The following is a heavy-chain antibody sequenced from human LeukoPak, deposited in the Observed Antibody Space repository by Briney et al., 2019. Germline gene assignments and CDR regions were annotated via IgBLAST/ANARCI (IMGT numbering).Heavy chain of an antibody. Sequence: SETLSLTCAVYGGSFSGYYWSWIRQPPGKGLEWIGEINHSGSTNYNPSLKSRVTISVHTSKNQFSLKLSSVTAADTAVYYCAGAMGAAGSYYFDYWGQGTLVTVSS. V-gene: IGHV4-34*01. CDR1: GGSFSGYY. CDR2: INHSGST. D-gene: IGHD5-18*01. CDR3: AGAMGAAGSYYFDY. J-gene: IGHJ4*02.